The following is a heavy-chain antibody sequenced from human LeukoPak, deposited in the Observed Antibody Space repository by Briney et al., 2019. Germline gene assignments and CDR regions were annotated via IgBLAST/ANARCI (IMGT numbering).Heavy chain of an antibody. J-gene: IGHJ3*02. CDR1: GYTFNDYY. Sequence: ASVKVSCKASGYTFNDYYMHWVRQAPGQGLEWMGWINPSSGTNYAQKFQGRVTLTRDTSISTAYMDLSRLTSDDTAVYYCARDSHTTKNDFDIWGQGTMVIVSS. CDR3: ARDSHTTKNDFDI. CDR2: INPSSGT. D-gene: IGHD4-11*01. V-gene: IGHV1-2*02.